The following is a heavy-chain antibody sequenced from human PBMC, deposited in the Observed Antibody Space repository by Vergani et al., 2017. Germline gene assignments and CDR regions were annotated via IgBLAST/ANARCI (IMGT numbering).Heavy chain of an antibody. CDR1: GGTFSSYT. CDR3: ARELGLMIRAMRPFDY. Sequence: QVQLVQSGAEVKKPGSSVKVSCKASGGTFSSYTISWVRQAPGQGLEWMGRIIPILGIANYAQKFQGRVTITAEKSTSTAYMELSSLGAEDTAVYYCARELGLMIRAMRPFDYWGQGTLVTVSS. J-gene: IGHJ4*02. CDR2: IIPILGIA. V-gene: IGHV1-69*08. D-gene: IGHD3-10*01.